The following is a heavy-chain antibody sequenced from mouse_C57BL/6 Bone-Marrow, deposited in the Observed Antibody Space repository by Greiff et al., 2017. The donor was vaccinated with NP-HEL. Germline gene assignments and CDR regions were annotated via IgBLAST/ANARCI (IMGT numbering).Heavy chain of an antibody. CDR2: INYDGSST. D-gene: IGHD1-1*01. V-gene: IGHV5-16*01. CDR1: GFTFSDYY. J-gene: IGHJ3*01. CDR3: ARVNYYGSSWGFAY. Sequence: EVMLVESEGGLVQPGSSMKLSCTASGFTFSDYYMAWVRQVPEKGLEWVANINYDGSSTYYLDSLKSRFIISRDNAKNILYLQMSSLKSEDTATYYCARVNYYGSSWGFAYWGQGTLVTVSA.